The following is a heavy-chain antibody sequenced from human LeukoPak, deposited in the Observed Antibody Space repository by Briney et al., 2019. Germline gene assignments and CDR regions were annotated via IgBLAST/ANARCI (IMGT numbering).Heavy chain of an antibody. CDR1: GFTFSSYA. D-gene: IGHD5-18*01. CDR2: ISGSGGST. CDR3: ARDSTSGGYSYGMNYFDY. V-gene: IGHV3-23*01. J-gene: IGHJ4*02. Sequence: GGPLRLSCAASGFTFSSYAMSWVRQAPGKGLEWVSAISGSGGSTYYADSVKGRFTISRDNAKNSLYLQMNSLRAEDTAVYYCARDSTSGGYSYGMNYFDYWGQGTLVTVSS.